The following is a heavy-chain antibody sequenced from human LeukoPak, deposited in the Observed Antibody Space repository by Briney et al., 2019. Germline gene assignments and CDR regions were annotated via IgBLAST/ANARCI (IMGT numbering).Heavy chain of an antibody. Sequence: SQTLSLTCTVSGGSISSGSYYWSWIRQPAGKGLEWIGRIYTSGSTNYNPSLKSRVTISVDTSKNQFSLKLSSVTAADTAVYYCARDTTYYYGSGSYYYYYYYMDVWGKGTTVTISS. V-gene: IGHV4-61*02. CDR1: GGSISSGSYY. D-gene: IGHD3-10*01. CDR2: IYTSGST. J-gene: IGHJ6*03. CDR3: ARDTTYYYGSGSYYYYYYYMDV.